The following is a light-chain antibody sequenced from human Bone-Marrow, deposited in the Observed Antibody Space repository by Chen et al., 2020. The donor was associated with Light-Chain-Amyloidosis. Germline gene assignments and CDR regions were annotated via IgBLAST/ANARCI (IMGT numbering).Light chain of an antibody. CDR3: QVWGRSSDRPV. V-gene: IGLV3-21*02. CDR1: NIGSTS. J-gene: IGLJ3*02. CDR2: DDS. Sequence: SYVLTQPSSVSVAPGQTATIACGGNNIGSTSVHWYQQTPGQAPLLVVYDDSDRPSGIPERLSGSNSGNTAPLTISGVEAGYEADYYCQVWGRSSDRPVFGGGTKLTVL.